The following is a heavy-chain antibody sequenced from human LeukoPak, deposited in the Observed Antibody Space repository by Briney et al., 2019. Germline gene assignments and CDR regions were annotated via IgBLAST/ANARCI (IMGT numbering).Heavy chain of an antibody. J-gene: IGHJ6*03. D-gene: IGHD4-11*01. CDR2: IKQDGSEK. CDR1: GFTFSSYW. CDR3: ARGLYSNYYYYYMDV. Sequence: GGSLRLSCAASGFTFSSYWMSWVRQAPGKGLEWVANIKQDGSEKYYVDSVKGRFAISRDNAKNSLYLQMNSLRAEDTAVHYCARGLYSNYYYYYMDVWGKGTTVTVSS. V-gene: IGHV3-7*01.